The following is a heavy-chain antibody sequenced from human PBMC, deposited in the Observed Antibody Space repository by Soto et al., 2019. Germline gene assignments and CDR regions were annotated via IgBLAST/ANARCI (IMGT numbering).Heavy chain of an antibody. Sequence: EVQLLDSGGGLVQLGGSLRLSCAASGFTFGSYAMNWVRQAPGKGLEWVSVISGSGDSTYYADSVKGRFTISRDNSKNTLYLQMNSLRAEDTAVYYCAKRSSGSHFDYWGQGTLVTFSS. J-gene: IGHJ4*02. CDR2: ISGSGDST. V-gene: IGHV3-23*01. CDR1: GFTFGSYA. CDR3: AKRSSGSHFDY. D-gene: IGHD3-10*01.